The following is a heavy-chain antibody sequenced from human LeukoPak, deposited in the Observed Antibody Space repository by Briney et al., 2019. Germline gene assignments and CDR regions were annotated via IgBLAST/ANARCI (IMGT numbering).Heavy chain of an antibody. CDR2: IYNSGAKI. CDR3: AKDVAPDSGWDLDY. D-gene: IGHD6-19*01. Sequence: GGSLRLSCAVSGLTFSTYSMTWVRQGPGKGLEWVSSIYNSGAKIFYADSVKGRFTISRDNSKNMLYLQMNSLRVEDTAVYYCAKDVAPDSGWDLDYRGQGTLVTVSS. V-gene: IGHV3-23*01. J-gene: IGHJ4*02. CDR1: GLTFSTYS.